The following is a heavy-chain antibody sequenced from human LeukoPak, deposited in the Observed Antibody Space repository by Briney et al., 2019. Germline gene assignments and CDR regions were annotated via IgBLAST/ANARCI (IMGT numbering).Heavy chain of an antibody. CDR1: GYTFSSYG. Sequence: GASAKVSCKASGYTFSSYGITWVRQAPGQGLEWMGWLSPYNGDTNYAQKLQDRVTMTTDTSTSTAYMELTSLRSDDSAVYYCARGGSGWSSDFWGQGTLVTVSS. V-gene: IGHV1-18*01. D-gene: IGHD6-19*01. CDR3: ARGGSGWSSDF. CDR2: LSPYNGDT. J-gene: IGHJ4*02.